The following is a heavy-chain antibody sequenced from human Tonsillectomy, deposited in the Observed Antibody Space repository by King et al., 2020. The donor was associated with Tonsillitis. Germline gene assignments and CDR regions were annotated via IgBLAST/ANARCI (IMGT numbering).Heavy chain of an antibody. D-gene: IGHD2-15*01. V-gene: IGHV3-30*18. Sequence: QLVQSGGGVVQPGRSLRLSCAASGFTFSSYGMHWVRQAPGKGLEWVAIISNDGSKKRYAESVEGRFIITRDNSKNTLYLQMDSLRAEDTALYYCTKGGFDYWGQGDLVTVSS. CDR1: GFTFSSYG. CDR3: TKGGFDY. CDR2: ISNDGSKK. J-gene: IGHJ4*02.